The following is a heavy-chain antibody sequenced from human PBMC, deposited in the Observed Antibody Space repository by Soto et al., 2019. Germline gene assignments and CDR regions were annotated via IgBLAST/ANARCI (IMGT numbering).Heavy chain of an antibody. D-gene: IGHD6-13*01. CDR1: GFTFSSYA. CDR2: ISGSGGST. V-gene: IGHV3-23*01. J-gene: IGHJ6*03. CDR3: AKTRSSSWYTSPRTYYYYYMDV. Sequence: GGSLRLSCAASGFTFSSYAMSWVRQAPGKGLEWVSAISGSGGSTYYADSVKGRFTISRDNSKNTLYLQMNSLRAEDTAVYYCAKTRSSSWYTSPRTYYYYYMDVWGKGTTVTVSS.